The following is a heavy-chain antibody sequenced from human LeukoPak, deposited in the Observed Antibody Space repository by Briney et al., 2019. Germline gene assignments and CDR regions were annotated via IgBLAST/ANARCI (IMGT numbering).Heavy chain of an antibody. V-gene: IGHV1-18*01. Sequence: GASVKVSCKASGYTFTTFGISWVRQAPGQGLEWMGWISAYNGYTNYAQKVQGRVTMTTDTSTSTAYMELRSLGSDETAVYYCARVDLLTGYYFFDYWGQGTLVTVSS. CDR3: ARVDLLTGYYFFDY. CDR2: ISAYNGYT. J-gene: IGHJ4*02. CDR1: GYTFTTFG. D-gene: IGHD3-9*01.